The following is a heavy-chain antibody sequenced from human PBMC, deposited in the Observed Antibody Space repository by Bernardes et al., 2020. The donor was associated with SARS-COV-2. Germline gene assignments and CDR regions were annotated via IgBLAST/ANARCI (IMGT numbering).Heavy chain of an antibody. Sequence: SETLYLTCTVSGGSISSGSYYWSWLLQPAGKGLEWIGRIYTSGSTNYNPSLKSRVTISVDTSKNQFSLKLSSVTAADTAVYYCARGSYDSSLDAFDIWGQGTMVTVSS. V-gene: IGHV4-61*02. CDR2: IYTSGST. CDR3: ARGSYDSSLDAFDI. J-gene: IGHJ3*02. D-gene: IGHD3-22*01. CDR1: GGSISSGSYY.